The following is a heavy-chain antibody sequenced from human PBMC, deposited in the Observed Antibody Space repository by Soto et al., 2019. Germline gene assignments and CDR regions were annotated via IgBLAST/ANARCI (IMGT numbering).Heavy chain of an antibody. D-gene: IGHD6-13*01. V-gene: IGHV3-23*01. J-gene: IGHJ6*03. CDR2: ISGSGGST. CDR3: AKDFFEKQQLEQHYYYYYMDV. Sequence: GGSLRLSCAASGFTFSSYAMSWVRQAPGKGLEWVSAISGSGGSTYYADSVKGRFTISRDNSKNTLYLQMNSLRAEDTAVYYCAKDFFEKQQLEQHYYYYYMDVWGKGTTVTVSS. CDR1: GFTFSSYA.